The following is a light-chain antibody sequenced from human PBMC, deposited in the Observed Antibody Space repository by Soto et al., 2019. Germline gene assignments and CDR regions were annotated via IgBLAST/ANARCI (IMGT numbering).Light chain of an antibody. CDR1: SSDVGGYNY. Sequence: QSALTQPASVSGSRGQSITISCTGTSSDVGGYNYVSWYQQHPGKAPKLMIYDVSNRPSGVSNRFSGSKSGNTASLTISGLQAEDEADYYCSSYTSSSTFYVFGTGTNVTVL. CDR3: SSYTSSSTFYV. V-gene: IGLV2-14*01. J-gene: IGLJ1*01. CDR2: DVS.